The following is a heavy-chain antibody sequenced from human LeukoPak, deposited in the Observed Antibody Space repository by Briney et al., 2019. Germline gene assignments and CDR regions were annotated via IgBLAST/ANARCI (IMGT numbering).Heavy chain of an antibody. Sequence: GRSLRLSCAASGFTFSSYGMHWVRQAPGKGLEWVAVISYDGSNKYYADSVKGRFTISRDNSKNTLYLQMNSLRAEDTAVYYCARDNDGYYDYVWGSYPRDWGQGTLVTVSS. CDR1: GFTFSSYG. D-gene: IGHD3-16*01. V-gene: IGHV3-30*03. J-gene: IGHJ4*02. CDR3: ARDNDGYYDYVWGSYPRD. CDR2: ISYDGSNK.